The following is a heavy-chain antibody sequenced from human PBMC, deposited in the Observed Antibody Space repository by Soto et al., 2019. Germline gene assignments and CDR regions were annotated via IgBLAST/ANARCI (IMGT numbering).Heavy chain of an antibody. CDR2: ISPSGGGA. J-gene: IGHJ6*02. CDR3: AKDLEQLTWGLHRDALHV. CDR1: GFSFDSYV. Sequence: EVYLLESGGDLVQPGGSLRLSCAASGFSFDSYVMNWVRQAPGKGLEWVSSISPSGGGANYADSVKGRFTISRDNSKKTLSLQMNSLGAEDTAVYYCAKDLEQLTWGLHRDALHVWGQGTTVTVSS. V-gene: IGHV3-23*01. D-gene: IGHD1-1*01.